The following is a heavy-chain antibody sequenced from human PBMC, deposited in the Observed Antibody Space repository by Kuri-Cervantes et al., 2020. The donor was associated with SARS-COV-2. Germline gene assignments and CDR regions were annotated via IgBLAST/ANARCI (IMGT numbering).Heavy chain of an antibody. CDR1: GFTFSNYE. D-gene: IGHD4-23*01. J-gene: IGHJ6*02. Sequence: GGSLRLSCAASGFTFSNYEMNWVRHAPGKGLEWVSYITHSGTIINYADSVKGRFTISRDNAKKSLYLQMNSLRAEDTAVYYCARAGGRNEYYYGMDVWGQGTTVTVSS. CDR2: ITHSGTII. V-gene: IGHV3-48*03. CDR3: ARAGGRNEYYYGMDV.